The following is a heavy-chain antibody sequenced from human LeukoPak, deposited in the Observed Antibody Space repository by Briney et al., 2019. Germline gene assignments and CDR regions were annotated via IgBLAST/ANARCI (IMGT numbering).Heavy chain of an antibody. Sequence: GGSLRLSCAASGFTFSSHWMNWVRQAPGRGLEWVANMKQGGSEKYYVDSVKGRFTISRDNAKNSLYLQMDSLRAEDTAVYYCAREEGYSGYDPFDYWGQGTLVTVSS. CDR1: GFTFSSHW. D-gene: IGHD5-12*01. J-gene: IGHJ4*02. CDR2: MKQGGSEK. CDR3: AREEGYSGYDPFDY. V-gene: IGHV3-7*01.